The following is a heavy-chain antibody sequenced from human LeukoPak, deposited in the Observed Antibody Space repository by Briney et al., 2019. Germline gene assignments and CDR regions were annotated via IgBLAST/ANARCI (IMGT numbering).Heavy chain of an antibody. D-gene: IGHD3-22*01. CDR2: IKSDGSST. V-gene: IGHV3-74*01. CDR1: GFSFRTYW. J-gene: IGHJ4*02. Sequence: GGSLRLSCAASGFSFRTYWMHWVRQAPGKGLVWVSRIKSDGSSTIYADSVKGRFTISRDNAKNTLYLQMNSLRAEDTAVYYCTRTYYYDSIDYFDYWGQGALVTVSS. CDR3: TRTYYYDSIDYFDY.